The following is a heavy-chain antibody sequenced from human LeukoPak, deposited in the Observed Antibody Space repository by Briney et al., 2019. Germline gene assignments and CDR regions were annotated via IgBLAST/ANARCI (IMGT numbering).Heavy chain of an antibody. D-gene: IGHD3-10*01. V-gene: IGHV1-2*02. Sequence: ASVKVSCKASGYTFTGYYMHWLRQAPGHRLEWMGWINPNSGVTNYAKKFQGRVTMTRDATISTACSGLSRLSSDDTALYCITGALNYGSANDYWGQGTLVTVSS. CDR1: GYTFTGYY. CDR2: INPNSGVT. CDR3: TGALNYGSANDY. J-gene: IGHJ4*02.